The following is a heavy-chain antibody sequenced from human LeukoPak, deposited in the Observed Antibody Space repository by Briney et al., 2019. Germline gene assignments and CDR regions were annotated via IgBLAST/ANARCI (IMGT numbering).Heavy chain of an antibody. V-gene: IGHV3-48*04. CDR1: GFTFSSYS. CDR2: ISSSSSTI. D-gene: IGHD4/OR15-4a*01. CDR3: ARDLIGAQAFDI. Sequence: GSLRLSCAASGFTFSSYSMNWVRQAPGKGLEWVSYISSSSSTIYYADSVKGRFTISRDNAKNSLYLQMNSLRAEDTAVYYCARDLIGAQAFDIWGQGTMVTVSS. J-gene: IGHJ3*02.